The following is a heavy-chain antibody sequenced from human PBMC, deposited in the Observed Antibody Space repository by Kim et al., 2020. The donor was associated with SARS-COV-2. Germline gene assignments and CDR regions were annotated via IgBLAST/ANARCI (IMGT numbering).Heavy chain of an antibody. J-gene: IGHJ6*02. V-gene: IGHV4-59*13. CDR3: ARVGPVGYYYYGMDV. Sequence: SETLSLTCTVSGGSISNYYWSWIRQPPGKGLEWIGYIYYSGSTNYNPSLKSRVTISVDTSKNKFSLKLSSVTAADTAVYYCARVGPVGYYYYGMDVWGQGTTVTVSS. D-gene: IGHD2-15*01. CDR1: GGSISNYY. CDR2: IYYSGST.